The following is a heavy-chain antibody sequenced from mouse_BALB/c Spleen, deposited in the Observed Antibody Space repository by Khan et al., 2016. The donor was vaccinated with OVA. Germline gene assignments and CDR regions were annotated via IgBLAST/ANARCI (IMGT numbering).Heavy chain of an antibody. CDR3: ANGNYGWFAY. V-gene: IGHV5-9-3*01. Sequence: EVQLLETGGGLVEPGGSLKLSCAASGFTFSSFVMSWVRQTPEKRLEWVATISSAATYTYYPDSVKGRFTISRDNAKNTLYLQMNSLRSDDTAIYYCANGNYGWFAYWGQGTLVTVST. J-gene: IGHJ3*01. D-gene: IGHD2-1*01. CDR1: GFTFSSFV. CDR2: ISSAATYT.